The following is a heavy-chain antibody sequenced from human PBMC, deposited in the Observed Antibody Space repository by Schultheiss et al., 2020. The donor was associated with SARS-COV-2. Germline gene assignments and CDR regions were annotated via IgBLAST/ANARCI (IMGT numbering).Heavy chain of an antibody. CDR1: GFTFSSYA. CDR2: ISSNGGST. V-gene: IGHV3-64*02. Sequence: GGSLRLSCAASGFTFSSYAMHWVRQAPGKGLEYVSAISSNGGSTYYADSVKGRFTISRDNAKNSLYLQMNSLRAEDTAVYYCAKDPAVVRFGGVIVWDYWGQGTLVTVSS. CDR3: AKDPAVVRFGGVIVWDY. D-gene: IGHD3-16*02. J-gene: IGHJ4*02.